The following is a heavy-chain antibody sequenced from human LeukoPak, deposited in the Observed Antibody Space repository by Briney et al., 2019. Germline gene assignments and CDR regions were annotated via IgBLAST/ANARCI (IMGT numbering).Heavy chain of an antibody. J-gene: IGHJ4*02. D-gene: IGHD3-3*01. V-gene: IGHV4-38-2*02. Sequence: PSETLSLTCTVSGGSISSYYWGWIRQPPGKGLEWIGSIYHSGSTYYNPSLKSRVTISVDTSKNQFSLKLSSVTAADTAVYYCATQVPSTYYDFWSGYRTSFDYWGQGTLVTVSS. CDR1: GGSISSYY. CDR3: ATQVPSTYYDFWSGYRTSFDY. CDR2: IYHSGST.